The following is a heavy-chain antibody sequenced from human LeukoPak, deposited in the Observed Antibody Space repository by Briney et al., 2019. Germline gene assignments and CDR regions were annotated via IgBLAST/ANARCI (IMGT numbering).Heavy chain of an antibody. CDR2: ISSSSSTI. CDR1: GFTFTIYS. V-gene: IGHV3-48*01. Sequence: PGGSLRLSCAASGFTFTIYSMTWARQAPGKGLEWVSYISSSSSTIYYADSVKGRFTISRDNAKNSLYLQMNSLRAEDTAVYYCARRQYQLLKGNYYYMDVWGKGTTVTVSS. CDR3: ARRQYQLLKGNYYYMDV. D-gene: IGHD2-2*01. J-gene: IGHJ6*03.